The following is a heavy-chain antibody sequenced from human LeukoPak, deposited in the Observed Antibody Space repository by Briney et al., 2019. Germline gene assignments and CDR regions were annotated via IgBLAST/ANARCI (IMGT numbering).Heavy chain of an antibody. D-gene: IGHD6-13*01. J-gene: IGHJ4*02. Sequence: PSETLSLTCTVSGGSISSYYWSWIRQPPGKGLEWIGYIYYSGSTNYNPSLKSRVTISVDTSKNQFSLKLSFVTAADTAVYYCAKVAAEGFWFDYWGQGTLVTVSS. CDR3: AKVAAEGFWFDY. CDR1: GGSISSYY. CDR2: IYYSGST. V-gene: IGHV4-59*08.